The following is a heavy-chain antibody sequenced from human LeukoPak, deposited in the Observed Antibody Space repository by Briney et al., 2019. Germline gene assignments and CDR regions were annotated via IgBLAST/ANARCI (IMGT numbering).Heavy chain of an antibody. Sequence: SETLSLTCTVSGGSISSGDYYWSWIRQPPGKGLEWIGYIYYSGSTYYNPSLKSRVTISVDTSKNQFSLKLSSVTAADTSVYYCAAQLTTPNDAFDIGAQGKMVPFSS. CDR2: IYYSGST. CDR3: AAQLTTPNDAFDI. J-gene: IGHJ3*02. V-gene: IGHV4-30-4*01. D-gene: IGHD4/OR15-4a*01. CDR1: GGSISSGDYY.